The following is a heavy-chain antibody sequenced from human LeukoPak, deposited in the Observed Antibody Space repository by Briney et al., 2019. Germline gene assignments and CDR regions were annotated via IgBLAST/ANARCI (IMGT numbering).Heavy chain of an antibody. CDR3: ARGSGSGKYAYYYGMDV. CDR1: GGSISDYY. D-gene: IGHD3-10*01. V-gene: IGHV4-59*01. CDR2: IFYTGTP. Sequence: PSETLSLTCTVSGGSISDYYWSWLRQPPGKGREWIGYIFYTGTPKYNPSLKSRATISGDTSKNQLSLKLNSVTAADTAVYNCARGSGSGKYAYYYGMDVWGKGTTVTVSS. J-gene: IGHJ6*04.